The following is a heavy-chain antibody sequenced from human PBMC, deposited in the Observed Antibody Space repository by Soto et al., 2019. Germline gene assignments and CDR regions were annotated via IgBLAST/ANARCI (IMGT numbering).Heavy chain of an antibody. V-gene: IGHV5-51*01. Sequence: GESLKISCKGSGYSFTSYWIGWVCQMPGKGLEWMGIIYPGDSDTRYSPSFQGQVTISADKSISTAYLQWSSLKASDTAMYYCASHQDTAMAHYYYGMDVWGQGTTVPVSS. CDR1: GYSFTSYW. D-gene: IGHD5-18*01. CDR2: IYPGDSDT. J-gene: IGHJ6*02. CDR3: ASHQDTAMAHYYYGMDV.